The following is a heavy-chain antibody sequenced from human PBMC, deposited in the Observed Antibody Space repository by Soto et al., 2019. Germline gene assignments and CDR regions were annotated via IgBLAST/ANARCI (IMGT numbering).Heavy chain of an antibody. V-gene: IGHV4-31*03. D-gene: IGHD3-10*01. Sequence: PSETLSLTCNVSGGSISSGGYYWTWIRQHPGKGLEWIGNIHHSGSTFYNPSLKSRVTLSVDTSKNQFSLKLSSVTAADTAVYYCARRYGGAVDYWGQGTLVTVSS. J-gene: IGHJ4*02. CDR2: IHHSGST. CDR3: ARRYGGAVDY. CDR1: GGSISSGGYY.